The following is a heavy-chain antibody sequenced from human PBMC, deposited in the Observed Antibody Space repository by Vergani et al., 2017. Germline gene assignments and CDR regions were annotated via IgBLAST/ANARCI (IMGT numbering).Heavy chain of an antibody. CDR3: ASGKYYSDSTSHFRGRYFDV. J-gene: IGHJ2*01. CDR2: IYNSGNG. V-gene: IGHV4-39*01. Sequence: QMQLQESGPGLVKASETLSLTCTVSGDSIISRSYYWGWIRQPPGKGVEWIGSIYNSGNGDSSSSLKSRVTISGDTSKNQFSLRLTSVTAADTAVYYCASGKYYSDSTSHFRGRYFDVWGRGTLVTVPS. D-gene: IGHD3-16*01. CDR1: GDSIISRSYY.